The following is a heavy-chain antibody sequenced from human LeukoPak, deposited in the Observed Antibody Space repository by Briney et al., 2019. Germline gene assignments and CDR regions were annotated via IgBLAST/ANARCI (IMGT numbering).Heavy chain of an antibody. D-gene: IGHD3-9*01. V-gene: IGHV3-43*02. CDR1: GFTFDDYA. CDR3: ARDYDILTGRANYYYGMDV. Sequence: GGSLRLSCAASGFTFDDYAMHWVRQAPGKGLEWVSLISGDGGSTYYADSVKGRFTISRDNSKNSLYLQMNSLRTEDTALYYCARDYDILTGRANYYYGMDVWGQGTTVTVSS. CDR2: ISGDGGST. J-gene: IGHJ6*02.